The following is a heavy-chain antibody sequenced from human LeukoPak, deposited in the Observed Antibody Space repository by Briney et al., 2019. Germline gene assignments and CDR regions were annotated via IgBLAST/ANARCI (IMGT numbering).Heavy chain of an antibody. V-gene: IGHV3-7*01. J-gene: IGHJ4*02. CDR2: IKDDGSEK. D-gene: IGHD1-1*01. Sequence: GGSLRLSCAASGFTFSNYWMSWVRQAPGKGPEWVANIKDDGSEKYYVDSVKGRFTISRDDAKSSLYLQMNSLRAEDTAVYYCFTTGTTGRDYWGQGTLVTVSS. CDR1: GFTFSNYW. CDR3: FTTGTTGRDY.